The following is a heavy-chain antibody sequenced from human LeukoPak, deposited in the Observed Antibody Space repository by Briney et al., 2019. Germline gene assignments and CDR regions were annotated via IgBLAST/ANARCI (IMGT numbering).Heavy chain of an antibody. CDR2: INPNSGGT. J-gene: IGHJ6*02. V-gene: IGHV1-2*02. D-gene: IGHD5-18*01. CDR3: ARDGSPGYSYGSGMDV. CDR1: GYTFTGYY. Sequence: ASVKVSCKASGYTFTGYYMHWVRQAPGQGLEWMGWINPNSGGTNYAQKFQGRVTMTRGTSISTAYMELSRLRSDDTAVYYCARDGSPGYSYGSGMDVWGQGTTVTVSS.